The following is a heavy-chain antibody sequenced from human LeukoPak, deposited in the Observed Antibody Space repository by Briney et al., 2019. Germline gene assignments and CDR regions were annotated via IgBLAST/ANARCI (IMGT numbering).Heavy chain of an antibody. J-gene: IGHJ5*02. V-gene: IGHV4-59*08. D-gene: IGHD6-13*01. CDR3: ARHRPPSYSSSWYSNWFDP. CDR1: GGSISIYY. CDR2: IYYSGST. Sequence: SETLSLTCTVSGGSISIYYWSWIRQPPGKGLEWIGYIYYSGSTNYNPSLKSRVTISVDTSKNQFSLKLSSVTAADTAVYYCARHRPPSYSSSWYSNWFDPWGQGTLVTVSS.